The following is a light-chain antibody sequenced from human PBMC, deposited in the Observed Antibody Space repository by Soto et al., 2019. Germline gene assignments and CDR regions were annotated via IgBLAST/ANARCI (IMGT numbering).Light chain of an antibody. CDR3: QQYNNWPRRT. J-gene: IGKJ1*01. CDR2: GAS. Sequence: EIVMTQSPATLSVSPGERATLSCRARQSVSSNLAWYQQKPGQAPRLLIYGASTRATGIPARFSGSGSGTEFTLTISSLQSEDFAVYYCQQYNNWPRRTFGQGTKVEIE. CDR1: QSVSSN. V-gene: IGKV3-15*01.